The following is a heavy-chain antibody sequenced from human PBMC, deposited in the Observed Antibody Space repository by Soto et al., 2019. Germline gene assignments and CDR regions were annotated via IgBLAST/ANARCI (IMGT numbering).Heavy chain of an antibody. Sequence: SEILSLTCTVSGGSISSYYWSWIRQPPGKGLEWIGYIYYSGSTNYNPSLKSRVTISVDTSKNQFSLKLSSVTAADTAVYYCARARYCSSTSCYRRLGDFDYWGQGTLVTVSS. CDR1: GGSISSYY. CDR3: ARARYCSSTSCYRRLGDFDY. V-gene: IGHV4-59*08. D-gene: IGHD2-2*02. J-gene: IGHJ4*02. CDR2: IYYSGST.